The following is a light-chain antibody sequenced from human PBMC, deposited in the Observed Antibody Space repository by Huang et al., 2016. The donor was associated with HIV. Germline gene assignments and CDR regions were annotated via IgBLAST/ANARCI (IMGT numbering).Light chain of an antibody. V-gene: IGKV1-16*01. J-gene: IGKJ4*01. CDR2: AAS. CDR1: QGILNY. CDR3: QQYNSYPLT. Sequence: DIQMTQSPSPLSASVGEGVTITCRASQGILNYLAWFQQKPGKAPKPLIYAASSLQSGLPSRFSGSGSGTDFTLTISSLQPEDFATYYCQQYNSYPLTCGGGTKVQIK.